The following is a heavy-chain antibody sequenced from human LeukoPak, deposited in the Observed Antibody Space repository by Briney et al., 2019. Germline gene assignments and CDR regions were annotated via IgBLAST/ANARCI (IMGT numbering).Heavy chain of an antibody. J-gene: IGHJ6*03. CDR2: IRYDGSNK. D-gene: IGHD3-10*01. V-gene: IGHV3-30*02. CDR1: GFTFSSYG. Sequence: GGSLRLSCAASGFTFSSYGMHWVRQAPGKGLEWVAFIRYDGSNKYYADSVKGRFTISRDNSKNTLYLQMNSLRAEDTAVYYCAKDLWFGELFSPNMDVWGKGTTVTVSS. CDR3: AKDLWFGELFSPNMDV.